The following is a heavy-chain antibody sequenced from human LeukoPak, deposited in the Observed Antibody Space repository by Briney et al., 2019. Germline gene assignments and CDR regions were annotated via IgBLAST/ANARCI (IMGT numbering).Heavy chain of an antibody. J-gene: IGHJ4*02. V-gene: IGHV3-30*02. D-gene: IGHD4-17*01. CDR3: ARGESTVWPFDY. CDR1: GFTFSGYG. Sequence: PGGSLRLSCAASGFTFSGYGMHWVRQAPGKGLEWLSFVRYDGSYKNYADSVRGRFTISRDNSKNTLYLEMNSLSTEDTAVYYCARGESTVWPFDYWGQGTLVIVSS. CDR2: VRYDGSYK.